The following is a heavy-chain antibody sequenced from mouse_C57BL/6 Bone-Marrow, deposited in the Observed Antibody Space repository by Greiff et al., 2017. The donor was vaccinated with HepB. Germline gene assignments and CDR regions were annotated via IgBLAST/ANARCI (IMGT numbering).Heavy chain of an antibody. Sequence: VQVVESGPGLVAPSQSLSITCTVSGFSLTSYAISWVRQPPGKGLEWLGVIWTGGGPNYNSALKSRLSISKENSKSQVFLKMNSLQTDDTARYYCARSDGYSRAWFAYWGQGTLVTVSA. J-gene: IGHJ3*01. V-gene: IGHV2-9-1*01. D-gene: IGHD2-3*01. CDR1: GFSLTSYA. CDR3: ARSDGYSRAWFAY. CDR2: IWTGGGP.